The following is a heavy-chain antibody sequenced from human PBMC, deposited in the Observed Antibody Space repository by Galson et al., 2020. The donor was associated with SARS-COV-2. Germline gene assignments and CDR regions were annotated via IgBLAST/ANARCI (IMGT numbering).Heavy chain of an antibody. CDR2: ISGNGGST. D-gene: IGHD5-12*01. J-gene: IGHJ4*02. CDR3: AKDGLWLQLNN. CDR1: GFTFSNYA. Sequence: GESLQISCAASGFTFSNYAMTWVRQAPGKGLEWVSSISGNGGSTFYADSVKGRFTISKDNSRNTLSLHMNSLRAEDTAIYYCAKDGLWLQLNNWGQGTLVTVSS. V-gene: IGHV3-23*01.